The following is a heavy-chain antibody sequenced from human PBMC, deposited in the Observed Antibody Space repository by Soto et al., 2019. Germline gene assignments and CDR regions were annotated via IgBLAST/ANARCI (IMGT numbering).Heavy chain of an antibody. V-gene: IGHV6-1*01. D-gene: IGHD2-15*01. CDR3: AKAKSPDCSGGSCYPSRYDY. Sequence: SQTLSLTCVISGDSVSSNSAAWNWIRQSPSRGLEWLGRTYYRSKWYNDYAVSVKSRITINPDTSKNQFSLQLNSVTPEDTAVYYCAKAKSPDCSGGSCYPSRYDYWGQGTLVTVSS. CDR1: GDSVSSNSAA. CDR2: TYYRSKWYN. J-gene: IGHJ4*02.